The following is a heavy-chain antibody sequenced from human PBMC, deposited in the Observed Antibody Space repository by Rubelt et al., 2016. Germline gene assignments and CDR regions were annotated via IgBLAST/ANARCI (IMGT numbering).Heavy chain of an antibody. CDR1: GFSLSTSGVG. Sequence: QITLKESGPTLVKPTQTLTLTCTFSGFSLSTSGVGVGWIRQPPGKALEWLALIYWDDDKRYSPSLKSRLTSTKDTSKNQVVLTMTNMDPVDTATYYCAHRGHTVTPTYCDYWGQGTLVTVSS. CDR2: IYWDDDK. V-gene: IGHV2-5*02. D-gene: IGHD4-17*01. CDR3: AHRGHTVTPTYCDY. J-gene: IGHJ4*02.